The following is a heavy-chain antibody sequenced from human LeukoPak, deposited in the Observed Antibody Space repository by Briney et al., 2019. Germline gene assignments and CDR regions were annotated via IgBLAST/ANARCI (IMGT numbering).Heavy chain of an antibody. CDR1: GVTFSSYA. J-gene: IGHJ4*02. CDR2: ISSSSSYI. CDR3: ATHLGGYCSSTSCYVV. V-gene: IGHV3-21*01. Sequence: GGSLRLSCAASGVTFSSYAMSWVRQAPGKGLEWVSSISSSSSYIYYADSVKGRFTISRDNAKNSLYLQMNSLRAEDTAVYYCATHLGGYCSSTSCYVVWGQGTLVTVSS. D-gene: IGHD2-2*01.